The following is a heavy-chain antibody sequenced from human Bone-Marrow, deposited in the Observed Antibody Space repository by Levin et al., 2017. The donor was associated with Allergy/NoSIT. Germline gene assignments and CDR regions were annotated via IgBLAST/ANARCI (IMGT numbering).Heavy chain of an antibody. CDR1: GFTFSNYA. CDR2: ISGYSNTI. CDR3: VSYRDGPYIPIAY. D-gene: IGHD2-21*01. Sequence: LTGGSLRLSCVVSGFTFSNYAMSWIRQSPDKGLEWISIISGYSNTIYYADSVRGRFTISRDNSRNTLYLQMNSLRAEDTALYYCVSYRDGPYIPIAYWGQGTLVTVSS. V-gene: IGHV3-23*01. J-gene: IGHJ4*02.